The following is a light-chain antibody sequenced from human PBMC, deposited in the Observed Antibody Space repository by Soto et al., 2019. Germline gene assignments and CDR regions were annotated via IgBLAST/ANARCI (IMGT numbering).Light chain of an antibody. J-gene: IGLJ1*01. CDR3: QSYDSSLSGYV. Sequence: QSVLTQPPSVSGAPGQRVTISGTGSSSKIGAGYDVHWYQQLPGTAPKLLINGNSNRPSGVPDRFSGSKSGTSVSLAITGLQAEDEADYYCQSYDSSLSGYVFGTGTKVTVL. V-gene: IGLV1-40*01. CDR1: SSKIGAGYD. CDR2: GNS.